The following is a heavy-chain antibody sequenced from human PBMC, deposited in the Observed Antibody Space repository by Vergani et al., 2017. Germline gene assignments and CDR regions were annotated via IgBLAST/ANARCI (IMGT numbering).Heavy chain of an antibody. CDR1: GYTFTGYY. Sequence: QVQLVQSGAEVKKPGASVKVSCKASGYTFTGYYMHWVRQAPGQGLEWMGWINPNSRGTNYAQKFQGRVTMTRDTSISTAYMELSRLRSDDTAVYYCARRPPIRYLDKPAAGTCDYWGQGTLVTVSS. D-gene: IGHD6-13*01. CDR2: INPNSRGT. V-gene: IGHV1-2*02. CDR3: ARRPPIRYLDKPAAGTCDY. J-gene: IGHJ4*02.